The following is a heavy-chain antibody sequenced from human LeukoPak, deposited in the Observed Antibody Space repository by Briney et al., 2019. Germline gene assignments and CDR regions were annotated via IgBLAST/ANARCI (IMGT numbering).Heavy chain of an antibody. D-gene: IGHD3-22*01. Sequence: GGSLRLSCAASGFTFDDYGMSWVRQAPGKGLEWVSGINWNGGSTGYADSVKGRFTISRDNSKNTLYLQMNHLRAEDTAVYYCARDLRGGYYDSSGFFGGLGYWGQGTLVTVSS. CDR3: ARDLRGGYYDSSGFFGGLGY. CDR1: GFTFDDYG. CDR2: INWNGGST. V-gene: IGHV3-20*04. J-gene: IGHJ4*02.